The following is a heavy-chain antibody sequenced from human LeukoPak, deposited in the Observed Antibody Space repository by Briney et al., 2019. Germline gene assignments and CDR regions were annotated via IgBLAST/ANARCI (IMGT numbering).Heavy chain of an antibody. CDR3: ARRVTMVRGVSSYYYYMDV. CDR2: INHSGST. V-gene: IGHV4-34*01. J-gene: IGHJ6*03. D-gene: IGHD3-10*01. Sequence: SETLSLTCAVYGGSFSGYYWSWIRQPPGKGRDWIGEINHSGSTNYNPSLKSRVTISVDTSKNQFSLKLSSVTAADTAVYYCARRVTMVRGVSSYYYYMDVWGKGTTVTISS. CDR1: GGSFSGYY.